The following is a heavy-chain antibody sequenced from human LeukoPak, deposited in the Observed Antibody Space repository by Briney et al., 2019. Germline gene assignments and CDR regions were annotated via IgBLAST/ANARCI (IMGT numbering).Heavy chain of an antibody. V-gene: IGHV5-51*01. Sequence: GESLKISGKGSGYSFTSYWIGWVRQMPGKGLEWMGIIYPGDSDTRYSPSFQGQVTISADKSISTAYLQWSSLRASDIAMYYCARRDYYDSRGDAFDIWGQGTMVTVSS. CDR3: ARRDYYDSRGDAFDI. J-gene: IGHJ3*02. D-gene: IGHD3-22*01. CDR2: IYPGDSDT. CDR1: GYSFTSYW.